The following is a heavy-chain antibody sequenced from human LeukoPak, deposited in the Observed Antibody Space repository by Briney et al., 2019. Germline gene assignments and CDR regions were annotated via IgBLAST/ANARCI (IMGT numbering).Heavy chain of an antibody. V-gene: IGHV3-48*03. Sequence: GGSLRLSCAASGFTFSTYEMNWVRQASGKGLEWVSYISSSGSTIYYADSVKGRFTISRDNAKNSLYLQMNSLRAEDTAVYYCARAKFDSSRYYYRGFDIWGQGTMVTVSS. CDR2: ISSSGSTI. CDR3: ARAKFDSSRYYYRGFDI. J-gene: IGHJ3*02. CDR1: GFTFSTYE. D-gene: IGHD3-22*01.